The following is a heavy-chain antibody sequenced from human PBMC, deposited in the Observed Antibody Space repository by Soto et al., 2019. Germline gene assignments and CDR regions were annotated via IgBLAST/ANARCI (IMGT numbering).Heavy chain of an antibody. CDR1: GFTFSSYA. V-gene: IGHV3-23*01. D-gene: IGHD2-15*01. CDR3: GKVLGTPVDY. Sequence: EVQLLESGGGLVQPGGSLGLPFPAFGFTFSSYAMTWVRQAPGKGLEWVSAISGSGGRPYHADSVKGRFTIPRDNSKNTLYLQMNSLRGEDTAVYYCGKVLGTPVDYWGQGTLVTVSS. J-gene: IGHJ4*02. CDR2: ISGSGGRP.